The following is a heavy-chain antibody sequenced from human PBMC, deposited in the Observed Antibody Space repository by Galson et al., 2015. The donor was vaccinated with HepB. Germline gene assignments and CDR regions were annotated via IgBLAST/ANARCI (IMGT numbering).Heavy chain of an antibody. Sequence: SLRLSCAASGFTFSNYAMYWVRQSPGKGLEWVAVIPYDASNKYHADSVKGRFTISRDNSKNTLYLEMNSLRAEDTAVYYCARSHCSGGSCYPWGGAFDYWGQGTLVTVSS. CDR2: IPYDASNK. CDR1: GFTFSNYA. D-gene: IGHD2-15*01. J-gene: IGHJ4*02. V-gene: IGHV3-30-3*01. CDR3: ARSHCSGGSCYPWGGAFDY.